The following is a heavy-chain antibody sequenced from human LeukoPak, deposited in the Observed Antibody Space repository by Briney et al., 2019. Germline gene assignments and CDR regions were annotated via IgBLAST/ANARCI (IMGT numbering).Heavy chain of an antibody. D-gene: IGHD4/OR15-4a*01. CDR2: INPNSGGT. V-gene: IGHV1-2*06. CDR1: GYTFTGYY. CDR3: ARVKFNYGDHAFDI. Sequence: GASVKVSCKASGYTFTGYYMHWVRQAPGQGLEWMARINPNSGGTNYAQKFQGRVTMTRDTSISTAYMELSRLRSDDTAVYYCARVKFNYGDHAFDIWGQGTMVTVSS. J-gene: IGHJ3*02.